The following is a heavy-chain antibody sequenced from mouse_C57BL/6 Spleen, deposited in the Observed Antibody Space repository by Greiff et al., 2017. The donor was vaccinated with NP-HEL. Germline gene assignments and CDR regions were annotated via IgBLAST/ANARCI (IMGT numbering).Heavy chain of an antibody. CDR1: GFTFSDYG. D-gene: IGHD4-1*02. CDR2: ISSGSSTI. J-gene: IGHJ1*03. V-gene: IGHV5-17*01. Sequence: EVMLVESGGGLVKPGVSLKLSCAASGFTFSDYGMHWVRQAPEKGLEWVAYISSGSSTIYYADTVKGRFTISRDNAKNTLFLQMTSLRSEDTAMYYCARATGTWYFDVWGTGTTVTVSS. CDR3: ARATGTWYFDV.